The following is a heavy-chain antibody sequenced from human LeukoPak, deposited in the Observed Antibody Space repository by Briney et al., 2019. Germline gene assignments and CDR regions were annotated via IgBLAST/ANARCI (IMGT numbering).Heavy chain of an antibody. D-gene: IGHD3-10*01. Sequence: SETLSLTCAVYGGSFSGYYWSWIRQPPGKGLEWIGEINHSGSTNYNPSLKSRVTISVDTSKNQFSLKLSSVTAADTAVYYCARDNYGSGSLDYWGQGTLVTVSS. CDR2: INHSGST. J-gene: IGHJ4*02. CDR3: ARDNYGSGSLDY. CDR1: GGSFSGYY. V-gene: IGHV4-34*01.